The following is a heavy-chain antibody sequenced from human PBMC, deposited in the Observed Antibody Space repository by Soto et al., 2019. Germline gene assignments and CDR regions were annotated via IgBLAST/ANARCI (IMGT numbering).Heavy chain of an antibody. D-gene: IGHD1-7*01. Sequence: SETLSLTCAVSGGSFTSNNWWTWVRQPPGQGLEWIGEIYRTGSTNYNPSLKSRVTISLDKSENQFSLKVTSLTAADTAVYYCASRDSGTSVDYWGQGTLVTVSS. CDR3: ASRDSGTSVDY. V-gene: IGHV4-4*02. CDR2: IYRTGST. CDR1: GGSFTSNNW. J-gene: IGHJ4*02.